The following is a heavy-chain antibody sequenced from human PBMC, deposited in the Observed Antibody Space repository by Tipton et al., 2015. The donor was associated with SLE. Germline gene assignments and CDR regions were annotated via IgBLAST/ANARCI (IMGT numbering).Heavy chain of an antibody. Sequence: SLRLSCAASGFTFSTYAMHWVRQAPGKGLEWVAVISYDGSNKYYADSVKGRFTISRDNSKNTLHLQMNSLRAEDTAVYYCARDLYDFWSGYFYFDYWGQGTLVTVSS. CDR2: ISYDGSNK. CDR1: GFTFSTYA. J-gene: IGHJ4*02. D-gene: IGHD3-3*01. V-gene: IGHV3-30*04. CDR3: ARDLYDFWSGYFYFDY.